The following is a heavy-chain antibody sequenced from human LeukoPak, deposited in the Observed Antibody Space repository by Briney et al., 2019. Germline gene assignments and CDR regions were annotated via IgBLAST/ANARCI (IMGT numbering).Heavy chain of an antibody. J-gene: IGHJ3*01. Sequence: GGSLRLSCAASGCTFSSYSMNWVRQAPGKGLEGVSSISSSCSYIYYADSVKDRFTISRDNAKNSLYLQMTSLRAEDTAVYYCSAGEGYYDSSDYYSAGAFNVWGQGTMVTVSS. V-gene: IGHV3-21*01. CDR3: SAGEGYYDSSDYYSAGAFNV. CDR1: GCTFSSYS. CDR2: ISSSCSYI. D-gene: IGHD3-22*01.